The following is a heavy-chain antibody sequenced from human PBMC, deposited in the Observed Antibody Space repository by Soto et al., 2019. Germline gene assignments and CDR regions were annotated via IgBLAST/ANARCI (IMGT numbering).Heavy chain of an antibody. J-gene: IGHJ6*02. V-gene: IGHV4-30-4*01. CDR2: IYYSGST. CDR1: GCSISSGDYY. CDR3: ACIFSGGYGYGFYYYGMDV. D-gene: IGHD5-18*01. Sequence: SETLSLTCTVSGCSISSGDYYWSWIRQPPGKGLEWIGYIYYSGSTNYNPSLKSRVTISVDTSKNQFFLKLSSVTAADTAVYYCACIFSGGYGYGFYYYGMDVWGQGTTVTVSS.